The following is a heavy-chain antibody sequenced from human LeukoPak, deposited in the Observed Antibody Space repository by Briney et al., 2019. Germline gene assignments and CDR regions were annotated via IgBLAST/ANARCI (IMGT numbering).Heavy chain of an antibody. CDR1: GFTFRSFG. J-gene: IGHJ4*02. CDR2: IRYDGSDK. V-gene: IGHV3-30*02. CDR3: AKTYYYGSSGYYPDY. Sequence: GGSLRLPCAASGFTFRSFGMHWVRQAPGKGLEWVAFIRYDGSDKYYADSVKGRFTISRDNSKNTLYLQMNSLRAEDTAVYYCAKTYYYGSSGYYPDYWGQGTLVTVSS. D-gene: IGHD3-22*01.